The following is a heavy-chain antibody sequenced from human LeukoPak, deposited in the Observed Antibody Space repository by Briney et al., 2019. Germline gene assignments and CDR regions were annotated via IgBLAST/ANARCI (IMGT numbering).Heavy chain of an antibody. D-gene: IGHD2-2*01. J-gene: IGHJ5*02. CDR1: GFTFSSYW. CDR3: ARDQIVVVPATHWFDP. CDR2: RKQDGSEK. V-gene: IGHV3-7*01. Sequence: GGSLRLSCAASGFTFSSYWMSWVRQAPGKGLEWVANRKQDGSEKYYVDSVKGRFTISRDNAKNSLYLQMNSLRAEDTAVYYCARDQIVVVPATHWFDPWGQGTLVTVSS.